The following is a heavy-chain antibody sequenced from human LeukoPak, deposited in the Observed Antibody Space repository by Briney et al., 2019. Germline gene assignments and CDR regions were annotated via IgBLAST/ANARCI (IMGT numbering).Heavy chain of an antibody. J-gene: IGHJ4*02. Sequence: KPSETLSLTCAVYGGSFSGYYWSWIRQPPGKGLEWIGEINHSGSTNYNPSLKSRVTISVDTSKNQFSLKLSSVTAADTAVYYCARGPRRGSSSWYWVYWGQGTLVTVSS. CDR3: ARGPRRGSSSWYWVY. D-gene: IGHD6-13*01. CDR1: GGSFSGYY. V-gene: IGHV4-34*01. CDR2: INHSGST.